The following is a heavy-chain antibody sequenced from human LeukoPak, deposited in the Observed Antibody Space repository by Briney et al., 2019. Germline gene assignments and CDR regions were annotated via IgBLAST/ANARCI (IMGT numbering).Heavy chain of an antibody. J-gene: IGHJ4*02. CDR2: INGGDNGDNT. V-gene: IGHV3-23*01. Sequence: GGSLRLSCAASGFTFNNYAMTWVRQAPGKGLQWVSTINGGDNGDNTYYADSGKGRFTVSRDNSKNTVYLQMNSLRVEDTAVYYCARDGIQLPDTLDYWGLGTLVTVSS. CDR3: ARDGIQLPDTLDY. D-gene: IGHD1-1*01. CDR1: GFTFNNYA.